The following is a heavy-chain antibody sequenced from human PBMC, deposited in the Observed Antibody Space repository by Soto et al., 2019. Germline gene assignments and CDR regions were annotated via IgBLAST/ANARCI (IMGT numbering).Heavy chain of an antibody. J-gene: IGHJ4*02. V-gene: IGHV4-4*02. CDR2: VYHSGTT. Sequence: PSETLSLTCAVSGASISRRIWWSWVRQSPGKGLEWIGEVYHSGTTNYNPSLKSRVTISVDNSKNQFYLKLTSVTAADTAVYYCAATGYTYVLDSWGQGTLVTVSS. CDR3: AATGYTYVLDS. CDR1: GASISRRIW. D-gene: IGHD5-18*01.